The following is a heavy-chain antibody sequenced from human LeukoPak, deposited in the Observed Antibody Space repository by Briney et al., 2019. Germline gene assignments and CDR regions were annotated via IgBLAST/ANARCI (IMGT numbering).Heavy chain of an antibody. CDR1: GFTFSSYW. CDR2: IYYSGST. V-gene: IGHV4-30-4*08. D-gene: IGHD7-27*01. CDR3: ASANNWGNGN. Sequence: LRLSCAASGFTFSSYWMSWIRQPPGKGLEWIGYIYYSGSTYYNPSLKSRVTISVDTSKNQFSLKLSSVTAADTAVYYCASANNWGNGNWGQGTLVTVSS. J-gene: IGHJ4*02.